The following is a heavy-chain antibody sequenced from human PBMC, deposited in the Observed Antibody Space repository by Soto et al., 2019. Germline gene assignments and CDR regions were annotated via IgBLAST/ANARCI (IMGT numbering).Heavy chain of an antibody. CDR1: GYSFAGYW. Sequence: TGESLKISCKGSGYSFAGYWITWVRQKPGKGLEWMGRIDPSDSLTYYSPSFRGHVTISATKSITTVFLQWSSLRASDTAMYYCARQIYDSDTGPNFQYYFDSWGQGTPVTVSS. CDR2: IDPSDSLT. V-gene: IGHV5-10-1*01. CDR3: ARQIYDSDTGPNFQYYFDS. J-gene: IGHJ4*02. D-gene: IGHD3-22*01.